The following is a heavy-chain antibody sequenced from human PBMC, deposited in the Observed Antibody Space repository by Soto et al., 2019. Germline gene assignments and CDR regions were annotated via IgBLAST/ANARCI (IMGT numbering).Heavy chain of an antibody. V-gene: IGHV5-10-1*01. J-gene: IGHJ3*02. D-gene: IGHD3-3*01. CDR3: ARQGHGITIFGVVIEADAFDI. CDR2: IGPSDSYT. CDR1: GYSFTSYW. Sequence: GESLKISCKGSGYSFTSYWISWVRQMPGKGLEWMGRIGPSDSYTNYSPSFQGHVTISADKSISTAYLQWSSLKASDTAMYYCARQGHGITIFGVVIEADAFDIWGQGTMVTVSS.